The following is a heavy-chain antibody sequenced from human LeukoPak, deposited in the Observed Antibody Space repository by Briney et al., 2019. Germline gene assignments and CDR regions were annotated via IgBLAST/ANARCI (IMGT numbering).Heavy chain of an antibody. V-gene: IGHV4-34*01. CDR1: GGSFSGYY. CDR2: INHSGST. D-gene: IGHD3-9*01. Sequence: SETLSLTCAVYGGSFSGYYWRWIRQPPGKGLEWIGEINHSGSTNYNPSLKSRVTISVDTSKNQFSLKLSSVTAADTAVYYCARDGLVSLTNENDAFDIWGQGTMVTVSS. J-gene: IGHJ3*02. CDR3: ARDGLVSLTNENDAFDI.